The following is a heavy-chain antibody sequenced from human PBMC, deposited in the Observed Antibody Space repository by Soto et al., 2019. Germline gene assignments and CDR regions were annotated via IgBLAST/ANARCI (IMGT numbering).Heavy chain of an antibody. J-gene: IGHJ3*02. CDR3: ALQMIPDAFDI. Sequence: QITLKESGPTLVKPTQTLTLTFTFSGFSLSTSGVGVGWIRQPPGKALEWLALIYWDDDKRYSPSLKSRLTITKDTSKNQVVLTMTNMDPVDTATYYCALQMIPDAFDIWGQGTMVTVSS. D-gene: IGHD3-16*01. CDR1: GFSLSTSGVG. CDR2: IYWDDDK. V-gene: IGHV2-5*02.